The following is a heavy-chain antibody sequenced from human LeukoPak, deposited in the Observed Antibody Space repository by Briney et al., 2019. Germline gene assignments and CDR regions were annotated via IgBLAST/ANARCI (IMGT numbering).Heavy chain of an antibody. D-gene: IGHD3-22*01. J-gene: IGHJ4*02. CDR1: GGTFSSYA. CDR2: IIPIFGAT. V-gene: IGHV1-69*01. Sequence: SVKVSCKASGGTFSSYAISWVRQAPGQGLEWMGGIIPIFGATNYAQKFQGRVTITADESTRTAYMELRSLRSDDTAVYYCARVQSHAMSVIVAQWGSIMGYYFDYWGQGTLVTVSS. CDR3: ARVQSHAMSVIVAQWGSIMGYYFDY.